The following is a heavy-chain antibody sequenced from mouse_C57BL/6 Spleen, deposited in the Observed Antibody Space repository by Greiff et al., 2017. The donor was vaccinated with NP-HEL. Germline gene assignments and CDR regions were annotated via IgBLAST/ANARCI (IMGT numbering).Heavy chain of an antibody. CDR3: ARGGEYYGNPYYAMDY. CDR1: GYAFSSSW. D-gene: IGHD2-1*01. Sequence: VQVVESGPELVKPGASVKISCKASGYAFSSSWMNWVKQRPGKGLEWIGRIYPGDGDTNYNGKFKGKATLTADKSSSTAYMQLSSLTSEDSAVYFCARGGEYYGNPYYAMDYWGQGTSVTVSS. J-gene: IGHJ4*01. V-gene: IGHV1-82*01. CDR2: IYPGDGDT.